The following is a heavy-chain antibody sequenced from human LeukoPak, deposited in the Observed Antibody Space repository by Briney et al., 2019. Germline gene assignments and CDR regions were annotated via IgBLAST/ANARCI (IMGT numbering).Heavy chain of an antibody. CDR3: ASSYCSGGSCYEGPAFDI. V-gene: IGHV4-34*01. Sequence: PSETLSLTCAVYGGSFSGYYWSWIRQPPGKGLEWIGEINHIGITNYNPSLKSRVTISVDTSKNQFSLKLSSVTAADTAVYYCASSYCSGGSCYEGPAFDIWGQGTMVTVSS. D-gene: IGHD2-15*01. CDR2: INHIGIT. J-gene: IGHJ3*02. CDR1: GGSFSGYY.